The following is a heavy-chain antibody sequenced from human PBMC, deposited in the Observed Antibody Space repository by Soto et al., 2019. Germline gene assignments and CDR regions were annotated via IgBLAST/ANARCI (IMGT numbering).Heavy chain of an antibody. CDR3: ARRDGGYSYGVDY. D-gene: IGHD5-18*01. CDR2: INPSGGST. J-gene: IGHJ4*02. CDR1: GYTFTNYY. V-gene: IGHV1-46*01. Sequence: QVQLVQSGAEVKKPGASVKVSCKASGYTFTNYYMHWVRQAPGQGLECMGIINPSGGSTSYAQKFQGRVTMTRDTSTSTVCMELSSLRSDDTAVYYCARRDGGYSYGVDYWGQGTLVTVSS.